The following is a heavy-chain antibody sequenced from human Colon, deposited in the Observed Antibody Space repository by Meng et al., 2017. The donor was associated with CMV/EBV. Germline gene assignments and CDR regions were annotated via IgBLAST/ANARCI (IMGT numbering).Heavy chain of an antibody. D-gene: IGHD6-13*01. CDR1: EFTFNNFV. Sequence: GESLKISCAASEFTFNNFVMSWVRQAPGKGLEWVASITGSGGSTYYADSVKDRFTITRDNSKRTLYLHMNSLRVDDTAVYYGAKGTKQQLPPRWFDPWGQGTQVTVSS. V-gene: IGHV3-23*01. CDR2: ITGSGGST. J-gene: IGHJ5*02. CDR3: AKGTKQQLPPRWFDP.